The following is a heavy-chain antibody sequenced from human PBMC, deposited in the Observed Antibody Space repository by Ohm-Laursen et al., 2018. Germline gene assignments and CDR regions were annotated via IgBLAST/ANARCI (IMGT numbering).Heavy chain of an antibody. CDR1: GFSFTTYS. CDR3: AKAPIATCTGARCYPFDA. CDR2: ITGDGRNT. D-gene: IGHD2-8*02. Sequence: SLRLSCAASGFSFTTYSMNWVRQTTGKGKERVSAITGDGRNTYHADPVKGRFTISRDNSRNTLYMQMNIMRAEDTAMYYCAKAPIATCTGARCYPFDAWGQETPVTVSS. V-gene: IGHV3-NL1*01. J-gene: IGHJ4*02.